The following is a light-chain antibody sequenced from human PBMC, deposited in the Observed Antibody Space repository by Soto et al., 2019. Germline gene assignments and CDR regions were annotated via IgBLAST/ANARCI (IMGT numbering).Light chain of an antibody. V-gene: IGLV2-8*01. CDR1: SSDIGDYNY. J-gene: IGLJ3*02. Sequence: QSVLTQPPSASGSPGQSVTISCTGTSSDIGDYNYVSWYQQHPGKAPKLMIYEVNKRPSGVPDRFSGSKSGNTASLTVSGLQAEDEADYYCCSFAGSNNWVFGGGTQLTVL. CDR2: EVN. CDR3: CSFAGSNNWV.